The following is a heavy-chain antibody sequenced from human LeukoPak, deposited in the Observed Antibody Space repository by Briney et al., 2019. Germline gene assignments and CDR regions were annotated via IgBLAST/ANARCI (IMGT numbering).Heavy chain of an antibody. CDR3: ARDKYSGYAARGGFDY. Sequence: ASVKVSCKASGYTFTSYAMHWVRQAPGQRFEWMGWINAGNGNTKYSQKFQGRVTITRDTSASTAYMELSSLRSEDTAVYYCARDKYSGYAARGGFDYWGQGTLVTVSS. V-gene: IGHV1-3*01. D-gene: IGHD5-12*01. CDR2: INAGNGNT. CDR1: GYTFTSYA. J-gene: IGHJ4*02.